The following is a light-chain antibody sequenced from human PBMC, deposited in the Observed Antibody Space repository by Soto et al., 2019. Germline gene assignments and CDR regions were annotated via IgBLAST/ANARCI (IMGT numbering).Light chain of an antibody. Sequence: QSALTQPASVSVSPGQSITISCTGTSSDVGGYNYVSWYQQHPGKAPKLMIYEVSNRPSGVSNRFSGSKSGNPASLTISGRQAEYEADYYCSSYTSSSTLVFGTGTKVTVL. CDR3: SSYTSSSTLV. J-gene: IGLJ1*01. V-gene: IGLV2-14*01. CDR1: SSDVGGYNY. CDR2: EVS.